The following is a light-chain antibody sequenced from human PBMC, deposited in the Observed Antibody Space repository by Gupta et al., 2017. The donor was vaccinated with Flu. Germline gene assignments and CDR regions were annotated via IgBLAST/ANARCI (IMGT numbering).Light chain of an antibody. V-gene: IGKV1-5*03. Sequence: DITLTPSPSTLSASVGDRVTITCRDSQSISNWLAWYQQKPGKAPKLLIYKASRLESGVPSKFSGSGSGTEFTLTISSLQPDDVATYYCQEYKSYSGTFGQGTKLEIK. CDR2: KAS. J-gene: IGKJ2*02. CDR1: QSISNW. CDR3: QEYKSYSGT.